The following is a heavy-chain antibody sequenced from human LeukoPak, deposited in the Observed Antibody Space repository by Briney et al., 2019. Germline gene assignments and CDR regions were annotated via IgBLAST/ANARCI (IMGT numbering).Heavy chain of an antibody. D-gene: IGHD4-11*01. Sequence: SGGSLRLSCAASGFTFSSYGMHWVRQAPGKGLEWVAVIWYDGSNKYYADSVKGRFTISRDNSKNTLYLQMNSLRAEDTAVYYCAKGGGDYRDYSDYWGQGTLVTVSS. CDR1: GFTFSSYG. CDR2: IWYDGSNK. V-gene: IGHV3-33*06. CDR3: AKGGGDYRDYSDY. J-gene: IGHJ4*02.